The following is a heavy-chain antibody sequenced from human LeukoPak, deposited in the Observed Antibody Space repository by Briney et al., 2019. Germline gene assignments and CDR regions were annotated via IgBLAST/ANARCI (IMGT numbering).Heavy chain of an antibody. CDR1: GFTFSIYS. D-gene: IGHD1-14*01. CDR3: ARDTGAPRAFDI. Sequence: GGSLRLSRAASGFTFSIYSMNWVRQAPGKGLEWVSSISSSSSYIYYADSVKGRFTISRDNAKNSLYLQMNSLRAEDTAVYYCARDTGAPRAFDIWGQGTMVTVSS. J-gene: IGHJ3*02. V-gene: IGHV3-21*01. CDR2: ISSSSSYI.